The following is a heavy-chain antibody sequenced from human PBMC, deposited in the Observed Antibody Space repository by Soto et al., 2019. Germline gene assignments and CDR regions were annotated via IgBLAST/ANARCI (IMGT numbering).Heavy chain of an antibody. V-gene: IGHV3-33*01. D-gene: IGHD3-22*01. CDR2: IWYDGSNK. Sequence: HPGGSLRLSCAASGFTFSSYGMHWVRQAPGKGLEWVAVIWYDGSNKYYADSVKGRFTISRDNSKNTLYLQMNSLRAEDTAVYYCASQYYDSSGYPHYYYGMDVWGQGTTVTVSS. CDR3: ASQYYDSSGYPHYYYGMDV. J-gene: IGHJ6*02. CDR1: GFTFSSYG.